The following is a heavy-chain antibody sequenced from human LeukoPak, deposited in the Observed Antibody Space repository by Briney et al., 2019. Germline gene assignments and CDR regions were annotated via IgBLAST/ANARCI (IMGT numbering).Heavy chain of an antibody. D-gene: IGHD6-13*01. CDR1: GYTFTSYA. J-gene: IGHJ4*02. V-gene: IGHV1-3*01. Sequence: GASVKVSCKASGYTFTSYAMHWVRQAPGQRLEWMGWINAGNGNTKYSQKFQGRVTITRDTSASTAYMELSSLRSEDTAVYYCARDSSSWEDYFDYWGQGTLVTVSS. CDR3: ARDSSSWEDYFDY. CDR2: INAGNGNT.